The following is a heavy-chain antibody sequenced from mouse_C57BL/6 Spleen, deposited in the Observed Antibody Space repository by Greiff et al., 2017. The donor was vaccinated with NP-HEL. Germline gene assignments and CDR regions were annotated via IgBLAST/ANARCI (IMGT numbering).Heavy chain of an antibody. CDR1: GYTFPSYG. V-gene: IGHV1-81*01. CDR2: IYPSSGNT. J-gene: IGHJ4*01. Sequence: QVQLQQSGAELARPGASVKLSCKASGYTFPSYGISWVKQRTGQGLEWIGEIYPSSGNTYYNEKFKGKATLTADKSSSTAYVELRSLTSEESADYFCARSKDSSGYSYAMDYWGPGTSVTVSS. CDR3: ARSKDSSGYSYAMDY. D-gene: IGHD3-2*02.